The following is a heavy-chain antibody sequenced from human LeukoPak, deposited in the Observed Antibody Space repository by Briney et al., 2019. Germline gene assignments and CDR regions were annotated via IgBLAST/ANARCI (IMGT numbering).Heavy chain of an antibody. D-gene: IGHD2-15*01. CDR1: GFTFSSYA. CDR2: IKSKSGETTT. J-gene: IGHJ4*02. V-gene: IGHV3-15*01. Sequence: PGGSLRLSCSASGFTFSSYAMHWVRQSPGKGLQWVGRIKSKSGETTTADAAPVKGTITIEQDDSKNTLYLQMNNLETEDTAVYYCTTESGGGPRYWGQGTLVTVSS. CDR3: TTESGGGPRY.